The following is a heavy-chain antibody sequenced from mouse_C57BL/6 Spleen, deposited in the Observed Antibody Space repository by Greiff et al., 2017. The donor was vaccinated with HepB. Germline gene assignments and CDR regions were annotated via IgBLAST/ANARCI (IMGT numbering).Heavy chain of an antibody. D-gene: IGHD4-1*01. CDR1: GYNFTSYW. J-gene: IGHJ3*01. CDR2: IDPSDSYT. V-gene: IGHV1-50*01. Sequence: QVQLQQPGAELVKPGASVKLSCKASGYNFTSYWMQWVKQRPGQGLEWIGEIDPSDSYTNYNQKFKGKATLTVDTSSSTAYMQLSSLTSEDSAVYYCAELDGGFAYWGQGTLVTVSA. CDR3: AELDGGFAY.